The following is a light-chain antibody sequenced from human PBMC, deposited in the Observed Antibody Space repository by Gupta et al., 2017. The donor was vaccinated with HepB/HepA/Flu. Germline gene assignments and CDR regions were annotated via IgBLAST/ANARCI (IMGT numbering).Light chain of an antibody. Sequence: QSVLTQPPSVSGAPGHRVTISCTGSSSNIGAGYDVHWYQQLPGTAPKLLIYVNNNRPSGVPDRFSCSKSGTSASLAITGLQAADEANYYCQSYDRSLMTTVFGGGTKLTVL. CDR2: VNN. CDR3: QSYDRSLMTTV. CDR1: SSNIGAGYD. J-gene: IGLJ3*02. V-gene: IGLV1-40*01.